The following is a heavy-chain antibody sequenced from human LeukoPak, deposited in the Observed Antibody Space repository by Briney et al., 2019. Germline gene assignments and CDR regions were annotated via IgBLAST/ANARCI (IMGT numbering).Heavy chain of an antibody. J-gene: IGHJ5*02. Sequence: GASVKVSCKASGYSFTSYYMHWVRQAPGQGLEWMGIINPSGGSTSYAQKFQGRVAMTRDTSTSTVYMELSSLRSEDTAVYYCARDMDTAMPSNWFDPWAQGTLVTVSS. CDR1: GYSFTSYY. CDR2: INPSGGST. D-gene: IGHD5-18*01. V-gene: IGHV1-46*01. CDR3: ARDMDTAMPSNWFDP.